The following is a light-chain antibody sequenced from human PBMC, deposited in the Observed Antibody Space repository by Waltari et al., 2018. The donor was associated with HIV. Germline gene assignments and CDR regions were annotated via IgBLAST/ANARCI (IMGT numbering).Light chain of an antibody. Sequence: QSVLTQTPSLSGTPGQRVTISCSGGYSNIGSNTVNWYQQFPGTAPRLLIYSNNPRPSGVPDRFSGSKSGTSASLVISELQSQDEADYHCAAWDDSLHGELFGGGTKLTVL. CDR1: YSNIGSNT. CDR3: AAWDDSLHGEL. V-gene: IGLV1-44*01. CDR2: SNN. J-gene: IGLJ2*01.